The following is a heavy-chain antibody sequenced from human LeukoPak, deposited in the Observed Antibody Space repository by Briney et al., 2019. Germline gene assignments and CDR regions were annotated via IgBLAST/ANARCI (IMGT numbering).Heavy chain of an antibody. J-gene: IGHJ6*02. CDR3: ARVSSELLPSPHYYYGMDV. CDR2: INTNTGNP. D-gene: IGHD2-15*01. Sequence: GASVKVSCKASGYTFTSYAMNWVRQAPGQGLEWMRWINTNTGNPTYAQGFTGRFVFSLDTSVSTAYLQISSLKAEDTAVYYCARVSSELLPSPHYYYGMDVWGQGTTVTVSS. V-gene: IGHV7-4-1*02. CDR1: GYTFTSYA.